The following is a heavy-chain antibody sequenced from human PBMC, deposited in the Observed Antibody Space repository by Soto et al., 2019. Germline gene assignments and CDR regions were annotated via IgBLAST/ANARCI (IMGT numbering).Heavy chain of an antibody. Sequence: SVKVSCKASGGTFSSYAISWVRQAPGQGLEWMGGIIPIFGTANYAQKFQGRVTITADESTSTAYMELSSLRSEDTAVYYCARRGYYYYGMDVWGQGTTVTVSS. D-gene: IGHD3-10*01. CDR1: GGTFSSYA. V-gene: IGHV1-69*13. J-gene: IGHJ6*02. CDR2: IIPIFGTA. CDR3: ARRGYYYYGMDV.